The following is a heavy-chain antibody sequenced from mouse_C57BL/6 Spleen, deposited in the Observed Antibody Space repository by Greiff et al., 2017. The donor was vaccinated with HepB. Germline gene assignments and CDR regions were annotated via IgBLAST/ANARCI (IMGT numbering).Heavy chain of an antibody. Sequence: DVQLVEPGGGLVKPGGSLKLSCAASGFTFSSYAMSWVRQTPEKRLEWVATISDGGSYTYYPDNVKGRFTISRDNAKNNLYLQMSHLKSEDTAMYYCARVFEGYFDVWGTGTTVTVSS. CDR2: ISDGGSYT. V-gene: IGHV5-4*01. CDR1: GFTFSSYA. CDR3: ARVFEGYFDV. J-gene: IGHJ1*03.